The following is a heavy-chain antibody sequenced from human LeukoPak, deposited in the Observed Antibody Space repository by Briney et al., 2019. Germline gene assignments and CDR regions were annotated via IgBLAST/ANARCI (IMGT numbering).Heavy chain of an antibody. CDR1: GYRFGNYW. Sequence: GESLKISCKGSGYRFGNYWIAWVRQMPGKGLESMGIIYPGDSDTRYSPSFQGQATISADKSISTAYLQWSSLKASDTAMYYCARLDGSGSYYSYYFDYWGQGTLVTVSS. J-gene: IGHJ4*02. D-gene: IGHD3-10*01. CDR3: ARLDGSGSYYSYYFDY. CDR2: IYPGDSDT. V-gene: IGHV5-51*01.